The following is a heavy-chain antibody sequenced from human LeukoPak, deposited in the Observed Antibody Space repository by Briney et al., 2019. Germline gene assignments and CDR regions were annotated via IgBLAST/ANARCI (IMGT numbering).Heavy chain of an antibody. J-gene: IGHJ4*02. CDR1: GYTFTSYA. CDR2: IIPIFGTA. V-gene: IGHV1-69*13. D-gene: IGHD3-3*01. Sequence: SVKVSCKASGYTFTSYAISWVRQAPGQGLEWMGGIIPIFGTANYAQKFQGRVTITADESTSTAYMELSSLRSEDTAVYYCARDQVDDFWSGYSPHWGQGTLVTVSS. CDR3: ARDQVDDFWSGYSPH.